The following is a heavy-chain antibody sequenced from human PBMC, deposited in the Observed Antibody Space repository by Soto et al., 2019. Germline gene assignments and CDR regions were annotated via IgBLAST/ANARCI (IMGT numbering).Heavy chain of an antibody. CDR2: ISYRGST. CDR3: ARESTVTGNYYFDS. D-gene: IGHD4-17*01. CDR1: GSSISSRGFY. Sequence: QVQLQESGPGLVKPSQTLSLTCPVSGSSISSRGFYWTWKRQLPGKGLGWIGYISYRGSTNYSPSVKSRLNISSDTSDNDFSLKLTSVTAADTAVYYCARESTVTGNYYFDSWGQGTLVTVAT. J-gene: IGHJ4*02. V-gene: IGHV4-31*03.